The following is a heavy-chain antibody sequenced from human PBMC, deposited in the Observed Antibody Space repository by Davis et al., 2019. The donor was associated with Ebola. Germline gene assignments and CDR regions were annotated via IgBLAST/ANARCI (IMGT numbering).Heavy chain of an antibody. V-gene: IGHV1-18*01. D-gene: IGHD6-13*01. J-gene: IGHJ6*02. CDR3: ARVGSSKVYYYYYGMDV. CDR1: GYTSTAYG. Sequence: ASVKVSCKASGYTSTAYGISWVRQAPGQGLEWMGWISAYNGKTNYAQKFQGRVTITADESTSTAYMELSSLRSEDTAVYYCARVGSSKVYYYYYGMDVWGQGTTVTVSS. CDR2: ISAYNGKT.